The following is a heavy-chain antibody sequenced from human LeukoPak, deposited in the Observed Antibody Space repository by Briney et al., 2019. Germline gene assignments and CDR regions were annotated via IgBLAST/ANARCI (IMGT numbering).Heavy chain of an antibody. CDR2: ISGSGGST. V-gene: IGHV3-23*01. D-gene: IGHD2-2*02. J-gene: IGHJ1*01. CDR3: AKPPGYCSSTSCYTGFQH. CDR1: GFTFSSYA. Sequence: GGSLRLSCAASGFTFSSYAMSRVRQAPGKGLEWVSAISGSGGSTYYADSVKGRFTISRDNSKNTLYLQMNSLRAEDTAVYYCAKPPGYCSSTSCYTGFQHWGQGTLVTVSS.